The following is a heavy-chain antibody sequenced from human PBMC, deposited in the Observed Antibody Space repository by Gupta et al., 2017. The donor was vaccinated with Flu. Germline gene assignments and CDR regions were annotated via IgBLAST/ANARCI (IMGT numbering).Heavy chain of an antibody. CDR2: FDVEEGKT. J-gene: IGHJ4*02. CDR1: GSTLTQLS. V-gene: IGHV1-24*01. Sequence: QFQVRQSRAEVKKPGASVKVSCKVFGSTLTQLSTPLVRQAPGKGLEWMGGFDVEEGKTTYAQKVQGRVTMTEDTSTDIAYMEMIGLTSEDTAVYYCATARSYSGWLFDLWGQGTLVTVSS. D-gene: IGHD6-19*01. CDR3: ATARSYSGWLFDL.